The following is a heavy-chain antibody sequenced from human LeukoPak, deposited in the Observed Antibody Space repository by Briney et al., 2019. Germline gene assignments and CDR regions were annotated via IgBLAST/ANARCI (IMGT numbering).Heavy chain of an antibody. D-gene: IGHD4-17*01. CDR3: ARGRRDYGDYNWFDP. Sequence: SETLSLTCAVYGGSFSGYYWGWIRQPPGKGLEWIGEINHSGSTNYNPSLKSRVTISVDTSKNQFSLKLSSVTAADTAVYYCARGRRDYGDYNWFDPWGQGTLVAVSS. CDR1: GGSFSGYY. J-gene: IGHJ5*02. V-gene: IGHV4-34*01. CDR2: INHSGST.